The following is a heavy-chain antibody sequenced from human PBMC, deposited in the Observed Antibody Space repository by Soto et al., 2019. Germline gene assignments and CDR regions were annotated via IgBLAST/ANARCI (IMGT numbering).Heavy chain of an antibody. V-gene: IGHV1-18*01. CDR2: ISAYNGNT. CDR3: ARDGYRDGYNRRFSYFDY. Sequence: QVQLVQSGAEVKKPGASVKVSCKASGYTFTSYGISWVRQAPGQGLEWMGWISAYNGNTNYAQKLQGRVTMTTDTSTRTAYMELRSLRSDDTAVYYCARDGYRDGYNRRFSYFDYWGQGTLVTVSS. D-gene: IGHD6-13*01. J-gene: IGHJ4*02. CDR1: GYTFTSYG.